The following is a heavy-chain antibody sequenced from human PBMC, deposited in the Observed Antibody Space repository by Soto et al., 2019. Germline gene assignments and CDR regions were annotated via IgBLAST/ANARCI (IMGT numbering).Heavy chain of an antibody. CDR2: ISSSSSYI. Sequence: EVQLVESGGGLVKPGGSLRLSCAASGFTFSSYSMNWVRQAPGKGLEWVSSISSSSSYIYYADSVKGRFTISRDNAKNSLYLQMNSLRAEDTAVYYCARAPTMITFGGGIVLRFDYWGQGTLVTVSS. V-gene: IGHV3-21*01. CDR3: ARAPTMITFGGGIVLRFDY. J-gene: IGHJ4*02. CDR1: GFTFSSYS. D-gene: IGHD3-16*02.